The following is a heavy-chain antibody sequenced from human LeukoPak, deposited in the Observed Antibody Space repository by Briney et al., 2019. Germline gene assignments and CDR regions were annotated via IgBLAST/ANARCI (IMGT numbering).Heavy chain of an antibody. Sequence: SGTLSLTCAVYGGSFSGYYWTWIRQTPEKGLEWIGEMNPSGSTSYNPSLKSRVTISVDTSKNQFSLKLSSVTAADTAVYYCARGRQDVTMIVVVMTAVSYYLDVWGKGTTVTVS. D-gene: IGHD3-22*01. J-gene: IGHJ6*03. V-gene: IGHV4-34*01. CDR3: ARGRQDVTMIVVVMTAVSYYLDV. CDR2: MNPSGST. CDR1: GGSFSGYY.